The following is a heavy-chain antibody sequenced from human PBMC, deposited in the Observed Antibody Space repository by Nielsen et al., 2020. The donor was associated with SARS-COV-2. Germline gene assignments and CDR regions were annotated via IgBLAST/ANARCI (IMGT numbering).Heavy chain of an antibody. V-gene: IGHV3-20*04. D-gene: IGHD4-17*01. CDR3: VRESAYGDYTGGFDS. Sequence: GESLKISCAASGFSFDDDGMSWVRQVPGRGLEWVSGINWNGGRTGYADSVKGRFTVSRDNSRDTLYLQMNSLRAEDTAVYYCVRESAYGDYTGGFDSWGQGTLVTVSS. CDR1: GFSFDDDG. CDR2: INWNGGRT. J-gene: IGHJ4*02.